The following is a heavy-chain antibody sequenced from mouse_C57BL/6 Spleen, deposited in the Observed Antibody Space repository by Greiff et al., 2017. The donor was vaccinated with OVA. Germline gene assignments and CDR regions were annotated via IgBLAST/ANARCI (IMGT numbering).Heavy chain of an antibody. CDR3: ARPLPSGSSPSLSMDY. V-gene: IGHV1-52*01. D-gene: IGHD1-1*01. CDR1: GYTFTSYW. CDR2: IDPSDSET. J-gene: IGHJ4*01. Sequence: VQLQQPGAELVRPGSSVKLSCKASGYTFTSYWMHWVKQRPIQGLEWIGNIDPSDSETHYNQKFKDKATLTVDKSSSTAYMQLSSLTSEDSAVYYCARPLPSGSSPSLSMDYWGQGTSVTVSS.